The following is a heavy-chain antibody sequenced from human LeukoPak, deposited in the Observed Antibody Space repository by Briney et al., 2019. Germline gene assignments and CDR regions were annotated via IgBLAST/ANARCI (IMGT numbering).Heavy chain of an antibody. V-gene: IGHV1-2*02. Sequence: ASVKVSCKASGYTFTSHYMHWVRQAPGQGLEWMGWINPNSGGTNYAQKFQGRVTLTRDTSISTAYMELSRLRSDDTAVYYCARVRNYYDSSGYLYYFDYWGQGTLSPSPQ. CDR2: INPNSGGT. CDR1: GYTFTSHY. J-gene: IGHJ4*02. CDR3: ARVRNYYDSSGYLYYFDY. D-gene: IGHD3-22*01.